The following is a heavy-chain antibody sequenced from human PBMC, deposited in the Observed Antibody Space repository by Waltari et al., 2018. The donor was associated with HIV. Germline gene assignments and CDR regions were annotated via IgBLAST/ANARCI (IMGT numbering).Heavy chain of an antibody. Sequence: EVQLVESGGGLVKPGGSLRPPCAASGFNFKIYSMNWVGRVQGKGLEWVSSISGSSEYIYYADAVKGRFTISRDNAKNSLSLQMNSLRAEDTAVYYCARNHHSGSYLDAFHIWGQGTMVTVSS. CDR1: GFNFKIYS. J-gene: IGHJ3*02. D-gene: IGHD1-26*01. CDR3: ARNHHSGSYLDAFHI. V-gene: IGHV3-21*01. CDR2: ISGSSEYI.